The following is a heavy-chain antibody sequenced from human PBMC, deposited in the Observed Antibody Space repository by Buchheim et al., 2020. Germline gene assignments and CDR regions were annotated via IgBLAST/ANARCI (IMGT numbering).Heavy chain of an antibody. V-gene: IGHV3-30*18. J-gene: IGHJ6*02. CDR1: GFTFSSYG. CDR3: AKDHWVGYSSGWYGMDV. D-gene: IGHD6-19*01. Sequence: QVQLVESGGGVVQPGRSLRPSCAASGFTFSSYGMHWVRQAPGKGLEWVAVISYDGSNKYYADSVKGRFTISRDNSKKTLYLQMNSLRAEDTAVYYCAKDHWVGYSSGWYGMDVWGQGTT. CDR2: ISYDGSNK.